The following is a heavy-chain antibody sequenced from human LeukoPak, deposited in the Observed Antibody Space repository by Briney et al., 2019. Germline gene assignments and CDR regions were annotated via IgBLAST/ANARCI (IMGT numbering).Heavy chain of an antibody. CDR2: IRYDGSNK. J-gene: IGHJ4*02. Sequence: PGGSLRLSCAASGFTFSSYGMHWVRQAPGKGLEWVAFIRYDGSNKYYADSVKGRFTISRDNSKNTLYLQMNSLRAEDTAVYYCAKDPRITMVRGATPGYFDYWGQGTLVTVSS. V-gene: IGHV3-30*02. D-gene: IGHD3-10*01. CDR3: AKDPRITMVRGATPGYFDY. CDR1: GFTFSSYG.